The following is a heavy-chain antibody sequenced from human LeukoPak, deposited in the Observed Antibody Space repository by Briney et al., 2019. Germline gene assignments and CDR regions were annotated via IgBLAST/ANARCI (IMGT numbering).Heavy chain of an antibody. CDR2: ISSSYI. D-gene: IGHD3-10*01. Sequence: GGSLRLSCAASGFTFSSYSMNWVRQAPGKGLEWVSSISSSYIYYADSVKGRFTISRDNAKNSLYLQMNSLRAEDTAVYYCARDWDYGSGTRWGQGTLVTVSS. CDR3: ARDWDYGSGTR. V-gene: IGHV3-21*01. J-gene: IGHJ4*02. CDR1: GFTFSSYS.